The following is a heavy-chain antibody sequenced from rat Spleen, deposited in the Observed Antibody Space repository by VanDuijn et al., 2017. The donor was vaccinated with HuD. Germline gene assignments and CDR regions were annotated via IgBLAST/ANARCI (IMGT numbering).Heavy chain of an antibody. CDR2: INTDGGST. CDR3: AKDKDGGYVMDA. Sequence: EVQLVESGGGLVQPGRSLKLSCVASGFTFSNYWMYWIRQAPGKGLEWVSSINTDGGSTSYLDSVKGRFTISRDNAENTVYLQMNSLRSEDTATYYCAKDKDGGYVMDAWGQGVMVTVSS. CDR1: GFTFSNYW. V-gene: IGHV5-58*01. D-gene: IGHD1-11*01. J-gene: IGHJ2*01.